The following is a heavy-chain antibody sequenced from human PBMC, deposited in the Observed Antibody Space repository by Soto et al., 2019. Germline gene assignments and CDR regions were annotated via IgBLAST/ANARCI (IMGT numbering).Heavy chain of an antibody. CDR1: GFTVSSNY. D-gene: IGHD1-26*01. CDR3: ARWRVGATQDAFDI. V-gene: IGHV3-53*01. CDR2: IYSGGST. J-gene: IGHJ3*02. Sequence: GGSLRLSCAASGFTVSSNYMSWVRQAPGKGLEWVSVIYSGGSTYYADSVKGRFTISRDNSKNTLYLQMNSLRAEDTTVYYCARWRVGATQDAFDIWGQGTMVTVSS.